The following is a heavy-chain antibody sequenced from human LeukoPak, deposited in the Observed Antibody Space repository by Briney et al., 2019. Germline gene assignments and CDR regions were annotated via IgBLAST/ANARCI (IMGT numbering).Heavy chain of an antibody. V-gene: IGHV1-69*04. CDR2: IIPILGIA. Sequence: GASVKVSCKASGGTFSSYAISWVRQAPGQGLEWMGRIIPILGIANYAQKFQGRVTITADKSTSTAYMELSSLRSEDTAVYYCARVGRSQDWFDPWGQGTLVTVSS. D-gene: IGHD1-26*01. J-gene: IGHJ5*02. CDR3: ARVGRSQDWFDP. CDR1: GGTFSSYA.